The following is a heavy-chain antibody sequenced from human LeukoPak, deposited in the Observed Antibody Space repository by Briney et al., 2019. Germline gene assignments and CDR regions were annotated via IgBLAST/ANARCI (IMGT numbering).Heavy chain of an antibody. Sequence: PGGSLRLSCAASGFTFSSYAMSWVRKAPGKGLEWVSAISGSGGSTYYADSVKGRFTISRDNSKNTLYLQMNSLRAEDTAVYYCAKDEYCGGDCPKDYWGQGTLVTVSS. CDR2: ISGSGGST. CDR3: AKDEYCGGDCPKDY. CDR1: GFTFSSYA. V-gene: IGHV3-23*01. D-gene: IGHD2-21*01. J-gene: IGHJ4*02.